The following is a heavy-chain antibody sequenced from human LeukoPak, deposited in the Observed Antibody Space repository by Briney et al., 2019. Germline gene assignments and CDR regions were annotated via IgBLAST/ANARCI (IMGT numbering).Heavy chain of an antibody. Sequence: SQTLSLTCTVSGASISSGDYYWSWIRQPPGKGLEWIGYIYYSGSTYYNPSLKSRLTISVDTSKNQFSLKLTSVIAADTAVYYCARWAIFGVAWGQGTLVTVSS. V-gene: IGHV4-30-4*08. CDR2: IYYSGST. D-gene: IGHD3-3*01. J-gene: IGHJ5*02. CDR3: ARWAIFGVA. CDR1: GASISSGDYY.